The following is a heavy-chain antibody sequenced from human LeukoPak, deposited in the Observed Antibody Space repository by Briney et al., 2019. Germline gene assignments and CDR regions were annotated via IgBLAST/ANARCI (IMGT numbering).Heavy chain of an antibody. CDR3: ARVGDTAMVYFDY. V-gene: IGHV4-31*03. CDR1: GGSLSSGGYY. Sequence: SQTLSLTCTVSGGSLSSGGYYWSWIRQHPGKGLELIGYIYYSGSTYYNPSLKSRVTISVDTSKNQFSLKLSSVTAADTPVYYCARVGDTAMVYFDYWGQGTLVTVSS. J-gene: IGHJ4*02. CDR2: IYYSGST. D-gene: IGHD5-18*01.